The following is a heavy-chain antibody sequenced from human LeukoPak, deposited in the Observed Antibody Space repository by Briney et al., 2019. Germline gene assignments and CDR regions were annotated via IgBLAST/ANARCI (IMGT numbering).Heavy chain of an antibody. CDR3: AKSGGYGLIDY. J-gene: IGHJ4*02. D-gene: IGHD1-26*01. CDR2: IYYSGST. V-gene: IGHV4-59*05. CDR1: GGSISSYY. Sequence: SETLSLTCTVSGGSISSYYWSWIRQPPGKGLEWIGGIYYSGSTYYNPSLKSRVTISVDTSNNQFSLKLTSVTAADTAVYYCAKSGGYGLIDYWGQGTLVTVSS.